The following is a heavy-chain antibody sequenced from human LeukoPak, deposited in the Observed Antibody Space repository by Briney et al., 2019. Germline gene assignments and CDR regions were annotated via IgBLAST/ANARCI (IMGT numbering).Heavy chain of an antibody. Sequence: SETLSLTCTVSGGSISSSSYYWGWIRQPPGKGLEWIGSIYYSGSTYYNPSPKSRVTISVDTSKNQFSLKLSSVTAADTAVYYCASPHVLKVRGVTNVYFDYWGQGTLVTVSS. CDR2: IYYSGST. CDR3: ASPHVLKVRGVTNVYFDY. D-gene: IGHD3-10*01. V-gene: IGHV4-39*01. J-gene: IGHJ4*02. CDR1: GGSISSSSYY.